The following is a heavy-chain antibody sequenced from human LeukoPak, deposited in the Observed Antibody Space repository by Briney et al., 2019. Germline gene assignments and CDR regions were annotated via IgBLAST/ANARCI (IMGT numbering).Heavy chain of an antibody. CDR1: GYTFTSYD. Sequence: GASVKVSFKASGYTFTSYDINWVRQATGQGLEWMGWMNPNSGNTGYAQKFQGRVTITRNTSISTDYMELSRLRSEDTAVYYCARQGRFSSLQPDNWFDPWGQGTLVTVSS. CDR3: ARQGRFSSLQPDNWFDP. CDR2: MNPNSGNT. J-gene: IGHJ5*02. V-gene: IGHV1-8*03. D-gene: IGHD4-11*01.